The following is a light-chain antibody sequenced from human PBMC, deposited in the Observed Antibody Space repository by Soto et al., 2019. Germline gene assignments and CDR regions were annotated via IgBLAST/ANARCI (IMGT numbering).Light chain of an antibody. CDR3: QQYDNWPPWT. CDR1: QSVSSS. V-gene: IGKV3-15*01. CDR2: GAS. J-gene: IGKJ1*01. Sequence: EIVMTQSPVTLSVSPGEGATLSCRASQSVSSSVAWYQQKPGQAPRLLIYGASTRATGIPARFSGSGSGTEFTLTISSLQSEDFAVYYCQQYDNWPPWTFGQGTKVDNK.